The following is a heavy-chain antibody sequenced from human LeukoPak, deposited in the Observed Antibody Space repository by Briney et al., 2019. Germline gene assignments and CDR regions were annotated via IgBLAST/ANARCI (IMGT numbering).Heavy chain of an antibody. CDR3: ARWGHFDTSGYFVVDY. D-gene: IGHD3-22*01. Sequence: GSLRLSCAASGFTFSSYSMNWIRQSPVKGLEWIGHIHYSGSTHYNPSLQSRVSISIDTSKNHFSLKLRSVTAVDTAVYYCARWGHFDTSGYFVVDYWGQGTLVTVSS. CDR2: IHYSGST. J-gene: IGHJ4*02. CDR1: GFTFSSYS. V-gene: IGHV4-59*01.